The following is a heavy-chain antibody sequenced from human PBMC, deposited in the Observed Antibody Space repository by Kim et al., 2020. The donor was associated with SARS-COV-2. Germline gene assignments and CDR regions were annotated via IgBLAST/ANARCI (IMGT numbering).Heavy chain of an antibody. CDR2: T. Sequence: TNYNPSLNSRVTISVDKSKNQFSLKLSSVTAADTAVYYCARDERDSGSYPWGQGTLVTVSS. D-gene: IGHD1-26*01. CDR3: ARDERDSGSYP. V-gene: IGHV4-4*02. J-gene: IGHJ5*02.